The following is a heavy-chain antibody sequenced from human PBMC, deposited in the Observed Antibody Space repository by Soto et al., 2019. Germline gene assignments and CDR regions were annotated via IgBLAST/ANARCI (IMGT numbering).Heavy chain of an antibody. CDR1: GGTFSSYA. CDR3: ARGYYYGSGSPHYYYYGMDV. Sequence: QVQLVQSGAEVKKPGSSVKVSCKASGGTFSSYAISWVRQAPGQGLEWMGGIIPIFGTANYAQKFQGRVTITADDSTSTADMGLGSRRSEATAVYYCARGYYYGSGSPHYYYYGMDVWGQGTTVTVSS. V-gene: IGHV1-69*12. D-gene: IGHD3-10*01. CDR2: IIPIFGTA. J-gene: IGHJ6*02.